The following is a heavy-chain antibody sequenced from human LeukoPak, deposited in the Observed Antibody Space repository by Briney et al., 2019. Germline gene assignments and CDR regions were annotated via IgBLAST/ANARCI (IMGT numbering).Heavy chain of an antibody. J-gene: IGHJ4*02. V-gene: IGHV3-48*03. Sequence: GGSLRLSCAASGFTFSSYEMNWVRQAPGKGLEWVSYISSSGSTIYYADSVKGRLTISRDNAKNSLYLQMNSLRAEDTAVYYCARDLFCGGDCYSSQYYFDYWGQGTLVTVSS. CDR2: ISSSGSTI. CDR1: GFTFSSYE. CDR3: ARDLFCGGDCYSSQYYFDY. D-gene: IGHD2-21*02.